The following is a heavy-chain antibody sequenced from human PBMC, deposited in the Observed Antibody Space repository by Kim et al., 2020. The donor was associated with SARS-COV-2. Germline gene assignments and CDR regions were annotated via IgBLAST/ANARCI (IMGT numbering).Heavy chain of an antibody. CDR3: ARQGSGWYDRMVYYFDY. J-gene: IGHJ4*02. D-gene: IGHD6-19*01. Sequence: LKSRVTISVDTSKNQFSLKLSSVTGADTAVYYCARQGSGWYDRMVYYFDYWGQGTLVTVSS. V-gene: IGHV4-39*01.